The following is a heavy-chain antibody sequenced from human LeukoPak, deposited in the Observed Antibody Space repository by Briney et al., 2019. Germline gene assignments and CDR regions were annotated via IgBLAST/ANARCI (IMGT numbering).Heavy chain of an antibody. CDR2: IYSGGST. Sequence: GGSLRLSCAASGFTFSSYAMSWVRQAPGKGLEWVSVIYSGGSTYYADSVKGRFTISRDNSKNTLYLQMNSLRAEDTAVYYCARDMGYSYGNDAFDIWGQGTMVTVSS. J-gene: IGHJ3*02. CDR1: GFTFSSYA. CDR3: ARDMGYSYGNDAFDI. D-gene: IGHD5-18*01. V-gene: IGHV3-53*01.